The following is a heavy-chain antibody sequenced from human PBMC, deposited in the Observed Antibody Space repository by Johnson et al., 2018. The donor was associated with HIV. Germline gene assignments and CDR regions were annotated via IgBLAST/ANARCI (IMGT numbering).Heavy chain of an antibody. V-gene: IGHV3-66*01. J-gene: IGHJ3*02. D-gene: IGHD3-22*01. CDR3: AKDCGITMIVPDAVDI. Sequence: VQLVESGGGLVQPGGSLRLSCAASGFTVSSNYMSWVRQAPGKGLEWVSVIYSGGSTYYADSVKGRFTISRDNSKNTLYLQMNSLRAEDTAVYYCAKDCGITMIVPDAVDIWGQGTMVTVSS. CDR1: GFTVSSNY. CDR2: IYSGGST.